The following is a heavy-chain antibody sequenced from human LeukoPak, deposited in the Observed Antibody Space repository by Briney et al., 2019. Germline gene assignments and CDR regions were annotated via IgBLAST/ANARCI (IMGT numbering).Heavy chain of an antibody. V-gene: IGHV1-8*03. D-gene: IGHD3-3*01. CDR2: MNPNSGNT. Sequence: ASVKVSXKASGYTFTSYDINWVRQAPGQGLEWMGWMNPNSGNTVYAQKFHGRVTITRNTSISTAYMELSSLRSEDTAVYYCARGKPETYYDFWSGYSTWYFDLWGRGTLVTVSS. CDR1: GYTFTSYD. J-gene: IGHJ2*01. CDR3: ARGKPETYYDFWSGYSTWYFDL.